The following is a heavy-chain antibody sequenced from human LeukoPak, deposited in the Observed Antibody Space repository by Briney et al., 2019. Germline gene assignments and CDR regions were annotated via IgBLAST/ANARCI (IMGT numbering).Heavy chain of an antibody. CDR1: GYTFTTLY. J-gene: IGHJ3*02. D-gene: IGHD2-2*01. Sequence: ASVKVSCRASGYTFTTLYMHWVRQAPGQGLEWMGIINPSGGSTSYAQKFQGRVSMTRDMSTSTVYMELSSLRSEDTAVYYCARGGIVPTGILSGDWQKYDPYDIWGQGTIVTVSS. CDR2: INPSGGST. V-gene: IGHV1-46*01. CDR3: ARGGIVPTGILSGDWQKYDPYDI.